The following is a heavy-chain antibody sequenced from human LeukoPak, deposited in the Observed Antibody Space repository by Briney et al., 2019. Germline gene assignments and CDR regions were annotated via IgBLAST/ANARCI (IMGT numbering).Heavy chain of an antibody. CDR3: ARVSVSGMWYFDY. V-gene: IGHV3-48*03. Sequence: PWGSLRLSCEASGFIFSSYEMKWVRQAPGKGLEGVSYISSSGSITYYADSVKGRFTITRDNAKQSLYLQMNSLRAEDTAVYYCARVSVSGMWYFDYWGQGTQVTVSS. D-gene: IGHD6-19*01. J-gene: IGHJ4*02. CDR1: GFIFSSYE. CDR2: ISSSGSIT.